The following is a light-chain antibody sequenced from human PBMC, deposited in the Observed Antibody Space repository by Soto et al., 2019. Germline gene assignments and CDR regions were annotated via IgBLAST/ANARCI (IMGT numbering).Light chain of an antibody. CDR2: GAS. V-gene: IGKV3-20*01. Sequence: DTVLTQSPGTLSLSPGERATLTCRASRKIRSYYLAWYQQRPGQATRLLIYGASSRATGVPDRFSGSGSGTDFTLTISRMEPEDFVVYFCQQCDSSPPTFGQGTKLEIK. J-gene: IGKJ2*01. CDR1: RKIRSYY. CDR3: QQCDSSPPT.